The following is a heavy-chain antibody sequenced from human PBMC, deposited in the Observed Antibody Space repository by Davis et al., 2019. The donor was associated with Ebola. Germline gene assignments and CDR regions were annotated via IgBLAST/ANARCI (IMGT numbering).Heavy chain of an antibody. CDR1: GYSFTTHW. V-gene: IGHV5-51*01. CDR3: ARQESLYGSSDY. J-gene: IGHJ4*02. Sequence: GESLKISCKGSGYSFTTHWIGWVRQMPGKGLEWMGILYPGDSDTRYSPSFQGQVTISADKSISTAYLQWSSLKASDTAMYYCARQESLYGSSDYWGQGTLVTVSS. D-gene: IGHD2/OR15-2a*01. CDR2: LYPGDSDT.